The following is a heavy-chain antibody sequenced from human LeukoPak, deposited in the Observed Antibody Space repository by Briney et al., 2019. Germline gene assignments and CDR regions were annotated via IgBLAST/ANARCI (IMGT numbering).Heavy chain of an antibody. Sequence: ASVKVSCKASGYTFTSYGISWVRQAPGQRLEWMGWINIGNGYTKYSQKFQGRVTMTGDTSASTAYMELSSLRSEDTGVYYCARDASDFGDYDEKWTFDYWGQGALVTVSS. J-gene: IGHJ4*02. V-gene: IGHV1-3*04. D-gene: IGHD4-17*01. CDR1: GYTFTSYG. CDR2: INIGNGYT. CDR3: ARDASDFGDYDEKWTFDY.